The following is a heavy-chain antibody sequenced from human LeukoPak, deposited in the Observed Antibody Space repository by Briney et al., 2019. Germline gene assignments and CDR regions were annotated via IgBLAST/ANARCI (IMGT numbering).Heavy chain of an antibody. D-gene: IGHD5-18*01. CDR3: ARHTAQYYYYYMDV. CDR1: GGSFSGYY. J-gene: IGHJ6*03. Sequence: SETLSLTCAVYGGSFSGYYWSWIRQPPGKGLEWIGEINHSGSTNYNPSLKSRVTISVDTSKNQFSLKLSSVTAADTAVYYCARHTAQYYYYYMDVWGKGTTVTVSS. V-gene: IGHV4-34*01. CDR2: INHSGST.